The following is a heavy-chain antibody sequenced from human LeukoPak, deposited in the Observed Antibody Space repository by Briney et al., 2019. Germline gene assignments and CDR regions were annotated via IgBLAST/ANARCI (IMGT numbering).Heavy chain of an antibody. V-gene: IGHV3-30*02. J-gene: IGHJ3*02. D-gene: IGHD6-19*01. CDR2: IWYDGSNK. Sequence: GGSLRLSCAASGFIFSNYVMHWVRQAPGKGLEWVALIWYDGSNKYYADTVMGRFTVSRDNSKNTLYLQMNSLRAEDTAVYYCARGMYSSGWDDAFDIWGQGTMVTVSS. CDR1: GFIFSNYV. CDR3: ARGMYSSGWDDAFDI.